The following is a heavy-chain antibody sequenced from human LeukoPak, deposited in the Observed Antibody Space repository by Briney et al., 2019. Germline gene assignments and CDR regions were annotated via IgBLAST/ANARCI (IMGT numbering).Heavy chain of an antibody. CDR2: IYYSWST. V-gene: IGHV4-59*08. J-gene: IGHJ4*02. CDR1: GGSISSYY. D-gene: IGHD3-22*01. Sequence: SETLSLTCTVCGGSISSYYWIWIRQPPGKGLEGIGYIYYSWSTNYNPSLKSRVTISVDTSKNQSSLKLNSVTAADTAVYYCASHYFDSSGHLEFDFWGQGILVTVSS. CDR3: ASHYFDSSGHLEFDF.